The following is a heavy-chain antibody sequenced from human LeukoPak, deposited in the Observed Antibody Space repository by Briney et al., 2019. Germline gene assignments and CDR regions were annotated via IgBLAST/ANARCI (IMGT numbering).Heavy chain of an antibody. CDR3: ARSIRYFDWLLYDRGEYNWFDP. CDR2: INHSGST. V-gene: IGHV4-34*01. CDR1: GGSFSGYY. Sequence: SETLSLTCAVYGGSFSGYYWSWIRQPPGKGLEWIEEINHSGSTNYNPSLKSRVTISVDTSKNQFSLKLSSVTAADTAVYYCARSIRYFDWLLYDRGEYNWFDPWGQGTLVTVSS. J-gene: IGHJ5*02. D-gene: IGHD3-9*01.